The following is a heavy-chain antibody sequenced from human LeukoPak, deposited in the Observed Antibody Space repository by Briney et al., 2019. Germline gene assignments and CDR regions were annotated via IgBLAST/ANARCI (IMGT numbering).Heavy chain of an antibody. Sequence: SETLSLTCTVSGGSISSSSYYWGWIRQPPGKGLEWMGRIYYSGRTYYNPSLKSRVTISVDTSKNLFSLKVSSLTAADPAVFFCARVHDSSGYYFNYGGQGTLVTVSS. V-gene: IGHV4-39*07. CDR3: ARVHDSSGYYFNY. CDR1: GGSISSSSYY. D-gene: IGHD3-22*01. J-gene: IGHJ4*02. CDR2: IYYSGRT.